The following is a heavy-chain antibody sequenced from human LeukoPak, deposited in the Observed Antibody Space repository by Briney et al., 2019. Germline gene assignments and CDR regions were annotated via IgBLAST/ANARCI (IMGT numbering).Heavy chain of an antibody. CDR1: GFTFNTFA. V-gene: IGHV3-23*01. D-gene: IGHD3-22*01. CDR2: ISGSGGRT. J-gene: IGHJ4*02. Sequence: GGSLRLSCAASGFTFNTFAMSWVRQAPGKGLEWVSVISGSGGRTYYADSVKGRFTISRDNSKNTLCLQMNSLRAEDTAVYYCAKELYYDSSGYPSAFDYWGQGTLVTVSS. CDR3: AKELYYDSSGYPSAFDY.